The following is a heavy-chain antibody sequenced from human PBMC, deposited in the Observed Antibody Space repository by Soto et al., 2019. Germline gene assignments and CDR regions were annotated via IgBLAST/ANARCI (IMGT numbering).Heavy chain of an antibody. V-gene: IGHV4-34*01. D-gene: IGHD2-2*01. CDR2: INHSGST. J-gene: IGHJ5*02. Sequence: QVQLQQWGAGLLKPSETLSLTCAVYGGSFSGYYWSWIRQPPGKGLEWIGEINHSGSTNYNPSLKSRVTISVDTSKNQFSLKLSSVTAADTAVYYCARVFWGYCSSTSCYHKTVDPWGQGTLVTVSS. CDR1: GGSFSGYY. CDR3: ARVFWGYCSSTSCYHKTVDP.